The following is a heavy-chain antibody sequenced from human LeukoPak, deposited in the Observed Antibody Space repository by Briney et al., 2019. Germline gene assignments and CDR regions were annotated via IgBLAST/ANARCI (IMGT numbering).Heavy chain of an antibody. CDR3: ARQGRVTIFPITKKDDYYYYYYMDV. J-gene: IGHJ6*03. D-gene: IGHD3-9*01. Sequence: SETLSLTCAVYGGSFSGYYWSWIRQPPGKGLEWIGEINHSGSTNYNPSLKSRVTISVDTSKNQFSLKLSSVTAADTAVYYCARQGRVTIFPITKKDDYYYYYYMDVWGKGTTVTISS. CDR2: INHSGST. V-gene: IGHV4-34*01. CDR1: GGSFSGYY.